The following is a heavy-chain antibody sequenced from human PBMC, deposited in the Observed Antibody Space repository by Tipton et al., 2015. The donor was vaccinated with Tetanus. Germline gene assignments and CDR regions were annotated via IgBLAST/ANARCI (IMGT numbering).Heavy chain of an antibody. CDR2: ISRTSGTI. Sequence: SLRLSCAASGFTFSDFSMNWVRQAPGKGLQWISYISRTSGTIYYADSVKGRFTVSRDNAKNALYLQMNSLRGEDTAVYYCARDGYSSSWDFAYWGQGTLVTVSS. CDR1: GFTFSDFS. CDR3: ARDGYSSSWDFAY. D-gene: IGHD6-13*01. V-gene: IGHV3-48*01. J-gene: IGHJ4*02.